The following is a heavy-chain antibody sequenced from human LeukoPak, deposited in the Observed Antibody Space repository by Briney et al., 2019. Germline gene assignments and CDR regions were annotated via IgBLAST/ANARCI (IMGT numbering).Heavy chain of an antibody. V-gene: IGHV3-15*01. CDR1: GFTFSNAW. CDR2: IKSKTDGGTT. Sequence: PGGSLRLSCAASGFTFSNAWMSWVRQAPGKGLEWVGRIKSKTDGGTTDYAAPVKGRFTISRDGSKNTLYLQMNSLKTEDTAVYYCTTPPTIFGVVPGYWGQGTLVTVSS. CDR3: TTPPTIFGVVPGY. J-gene: IGHJ4*02. D-gene: IGHD3-3*01.